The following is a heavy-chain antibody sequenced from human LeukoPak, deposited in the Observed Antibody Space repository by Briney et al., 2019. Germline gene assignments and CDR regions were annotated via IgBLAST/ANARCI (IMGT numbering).Heavy chain of an antibody. CDR3: ARDSSYNWNDARAFDI. CDR2: IYTSGST. CDR1: GGSISSYY. D-gene: IGHD1-1*01. V-gene: IGHV4-4*07. J-gene: IGHJ3*02. Sequence: SETLSLTCTVSGGSISSYYWSWIRQPAGKGLEWIGRIYTSGSTNYNPSLKSRVTMSVDTSKNQFSLKLSSVTAADTAVYYCARDSSYNWNDARAFDIWGQGTMVTVSS.